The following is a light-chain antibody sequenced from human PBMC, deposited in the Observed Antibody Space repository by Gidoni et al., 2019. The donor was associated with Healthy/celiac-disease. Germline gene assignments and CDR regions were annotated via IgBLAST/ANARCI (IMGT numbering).Light chain of an antibody. CDR3: QQYNSYPWT. Sequence: DIQLTQSPSTLSASVGARVTITCRASQRISSWLAWYQQKPGKAPKLLIYDASSLESWVPSRFSGSGSGTEFTLTISSLQPDDFATYDCQQYNSYPWTFGQGTKVEIK. CDR2: DAS. CDR1: QRISSW. V-gene: IGKV1-5*01. J-gene: IGKJ1*01.